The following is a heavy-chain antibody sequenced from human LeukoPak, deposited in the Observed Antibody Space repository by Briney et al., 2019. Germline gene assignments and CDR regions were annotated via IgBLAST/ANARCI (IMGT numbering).Heavy chain of an antibody. CDR2: ISGSGGST. CDR1: GFTFSSYA. J-gene: IGHJ3*02. Sequence: GGSLRLSCAASGFTFSSYAMSCVRQAPGKGLEWVSAISGSGGSTYYADSVKGRFTISRDNSKNTLYLQMNSLRAEDTAVYYCAKSHSRVVRAGDAFDIWGQGTMVTVSS. D-gene: IGHD2-15*01. CDR3: AKSHSRVVRAGDAFDI. V-gene: IGHV3-23*01.